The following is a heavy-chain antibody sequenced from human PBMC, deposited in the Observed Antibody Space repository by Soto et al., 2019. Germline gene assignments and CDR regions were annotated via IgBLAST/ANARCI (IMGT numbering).Heavy chain of an antibody. CDR2: IYYTGST. Sequence: KTSETLSLTCTVSGGSFSSGDYYWSWVRQPPGKGLEWIGYIYYTGSTFNNPSLKSRVSISIDTSKTQFSLKLSSVTAADMAVYYCARIHFGDEPSYYYYGMDVWGQGTTVTVSS. V-gene: IGHV4-30-4*01. D-gene: IGHD4-17*01. CDR3: ARIHFGDEPSYYYYGMDV. CDR1: GGSFSSGDYY. J-gene: IGHJ6*02.